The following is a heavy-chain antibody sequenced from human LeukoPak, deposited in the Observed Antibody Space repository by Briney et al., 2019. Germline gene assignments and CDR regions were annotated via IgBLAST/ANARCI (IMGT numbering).Heavy chain of an antibody. CDR3: AKSSNGYDFWSGYYPAVDYFDY. Sequence: GGSLRLSCAASGFTFSSYAMSWARQAPGKGLEWVSAISGSGGSTYYADSVKGRFTISRDNSKNTLYLQMNSLRAEDTAVYYCAKSSNGYDFWSGYYPAVDYFDYWGQGTLITVSS. V-gene: IGHV3-23*01. CDR1: GFTFSSYA. CDR2: ISGSGGST. J-gene: IGHJ4*02. D-gene: IGHD3-3*01.